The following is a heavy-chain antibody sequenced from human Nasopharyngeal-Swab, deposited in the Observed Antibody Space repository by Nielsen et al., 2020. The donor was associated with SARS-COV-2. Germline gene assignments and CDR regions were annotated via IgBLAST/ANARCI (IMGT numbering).Heavy chain of an antibody. CDR2: IGTAGDT. Sequence: GGSLRLSCAASGFTFSSYDMHWVRQAPGKVLEWVSAIGTAGDTYYPGSVKGRFTISRENAKNSLYLQMNSLRAGDTAVYYCARERTDCSGGSCYSYGMDVWGQGTTVTVSS. CDR1: GFTFSSYD. J-gene: IGHJ6*02. CDR3: ARERTDCSGGSCYSYGMDV. D-gene: IGHD2-15*01. V-gene: IGHV3-13*01.